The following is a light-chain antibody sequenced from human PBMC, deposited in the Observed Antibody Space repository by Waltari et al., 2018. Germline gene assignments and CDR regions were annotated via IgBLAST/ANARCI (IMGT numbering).Light chain of an antibody. CDR1: QSVNNN. CDR3: QQYYNWPPWT. CDR2: GAS. Sequence: EIVMTQSPATLSVSPGERATLSCRASQSVNNNLAWYQQKPGQAPRLLIYGASTRATGIPARFSGSGSGTEFTLTISSLQSQDFAIYYCQQYYNWPPWTFGQGTKVEIK. J-gene: IGKJ1*01. V-gene: IGKV3-15*01.